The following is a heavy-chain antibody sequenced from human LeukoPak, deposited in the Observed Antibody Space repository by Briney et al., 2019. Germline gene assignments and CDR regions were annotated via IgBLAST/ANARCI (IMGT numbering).Heavy chain of an antibody. Sequence: GRSLRLSCAASGFTFSSYAMSWVRQTPGKGLESVSTITDSGGSTYYADSVKGRFTISRDNSKNTLYLQMNSLRAEDTAVYYCAKLGPYYYDSSGYPDDYWGQGTLVTVSS. CDR3: AKLGPYYYDSSGYPDDY. J-gene: IGHJ4*02. V-gene: IGHV3-23*01. CDR2: ITDSGGST. D-gene: IGHD3-22*01. CDR1: GFTFSSYA.